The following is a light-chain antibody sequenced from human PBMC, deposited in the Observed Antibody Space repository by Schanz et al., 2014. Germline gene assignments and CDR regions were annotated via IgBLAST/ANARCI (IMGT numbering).Light chain of an antibody. V-gene: IGLV1-51*01. CDR1: SSNIGNNY. J-gene: IGLJ3*02. Sequence: QSVLTQPPSVSAAPGQKVTISCSGSSSNIGNNYVSWYQQLLGTAPKLLIYDNNKRPSGIPDRFSGSKSGTSATLGITGLQTGDEADYYCGTWDSSLSAHWVFGGGTKLTVL. CDR2: DNN. CDR3: GTWDSSLSAHWV.